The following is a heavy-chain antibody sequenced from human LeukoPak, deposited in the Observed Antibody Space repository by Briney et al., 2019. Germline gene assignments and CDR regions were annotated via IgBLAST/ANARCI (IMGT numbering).Heavy chain of an antibody. CDR2: ISSSGSTI. Sequence: GGSLRLSCAASGFTFSSYSMNWVRQAPGKGLEWVSYISSSGSTIYYADSVKGRFTISRDNAKNSLYLQMNSLRAEDTAVYYCARSPNYKGYFDYWGQGTLVTVSS. CDR1: GFTFSSYS. D-gene: IGHD3-10*01. V-gene: IGHV3-48*04. CDR3: ARSPNYKGYFDY. J-gene: IGHJ4*02.